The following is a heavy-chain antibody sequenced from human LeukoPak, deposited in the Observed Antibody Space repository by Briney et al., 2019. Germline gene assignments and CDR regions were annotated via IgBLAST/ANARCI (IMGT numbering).Heavy chain of an antibody. D-gene: IGHD3-10*01. CDR1: GLAISNNW. Sequence: GGSLRLSCAASGLAISNNWMHWVRQAPGKGLVWVSRINDDGSSTDYAEAVKGRFTISRDNAKNTLYLQMISLRAEDTAVYYCARGRGVWADYWGQGTLVTVSS. CDR3: ARGRGVWADY. J-gene: IGHJ4*02. CDR2: INDDGSST. V-gene: IGHV3-74*01.